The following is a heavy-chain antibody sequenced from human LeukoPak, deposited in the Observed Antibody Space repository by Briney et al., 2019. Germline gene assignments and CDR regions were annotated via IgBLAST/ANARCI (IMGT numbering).Heavy chain of an antibody. CDR2: IYYSGST. V-gene: IGHV4-59*08. Sequence: RPSETLSLTCTVSGGSISSYYWSWIRQPPGKGLEWIGYIYYSGSTNYNPSLKSRVTISVDTSKNQFSLKLSSVTAADTAVYYCASNPSRSGLFDPWGQGTLVTVSS. CDR1: GGSISSYY. J-gene: IGHJ5*02. CDR3: ASNPSRSGLFDP. D-gene: IGHD3-10*01.